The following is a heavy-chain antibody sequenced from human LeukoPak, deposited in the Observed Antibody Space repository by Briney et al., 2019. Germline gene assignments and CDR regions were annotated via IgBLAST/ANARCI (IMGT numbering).Heavy chain of an antibody. Sequence: SETLSLTYTVSGGSISSGSYYWSWIRLPAGKGLEWIGRIYTSGSTNYNPSLKSRVTISVDTSKNQFSLKPSSVTAADTAVYYCARGNPPPTVTIDYWGQGTLVTVSS. V-gene: IGHV4-61*02. D-gene: IGHD4-11*01. CDR2: IYTSGST. J-gene: IGHJ4*02. CDR1: GGSISSGSYY. CDR3: ARGNPPPTVTIDY.